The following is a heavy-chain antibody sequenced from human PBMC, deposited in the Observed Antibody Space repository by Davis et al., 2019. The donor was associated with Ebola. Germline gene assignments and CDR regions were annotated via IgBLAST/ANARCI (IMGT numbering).Heavy chain of an antibody. J-gene: IGHJ4*02. D-gene: IGHD5-18*01. V-gene: IGHV1-18*04. CDR1: GYSFTSYG. CDR2: ISAYNGNT. CDR3: ARGHTPRD. Sequence: GESLKISCKGSGYSFTSYGISWVRQAPGQGLEWMGWISAYNGNTNYAQKLQGRVTMTTDTSTNTAYMELRSLTSDDTAVYYCARGHTPRDWGQGTLVTVSS.